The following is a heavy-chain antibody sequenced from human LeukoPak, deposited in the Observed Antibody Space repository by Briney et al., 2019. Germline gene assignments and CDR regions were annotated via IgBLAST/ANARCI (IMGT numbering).Heavy chain of an antibody. J-gene: IGHJ4*02. D-gene: IGHD3-16*01. CDR1: GFTFSSYE. CDR2: ISSSSSYI. Sequence: PGGSLRLSCAASGFTFSSYEMDWVRQAPGKGLEWVSQISSSSSYIYYADSVKGRFTISRDNANNSLYLQMNSLRAEDTTVYYCARGDSGGMDYWGQGTLVTVSS. CDR3: ARGDSGGMDY. V-gene: IGHV3-21*05.